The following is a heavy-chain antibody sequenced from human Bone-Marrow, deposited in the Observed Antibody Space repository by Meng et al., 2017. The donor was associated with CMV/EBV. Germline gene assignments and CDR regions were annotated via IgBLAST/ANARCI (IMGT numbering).Heavy chain of an antibody. V-gene: IGHV1-69*10. Sequence: SVKVSCKASGGTFSSYAISWVRQAPGQGLEWMGGIIPILGIANYAQKFQGRVTMTRNTSISTAYMELSSLRSEDTAVYYCARGYPEFDPWGQGTLVTVSS. D-gene: IGHD3-16*02. J-gene: IGHJ5*02. CDR3: ARGYPEFDP. CDR1: GGTFSSYA. CDR2: IIPILGIA.